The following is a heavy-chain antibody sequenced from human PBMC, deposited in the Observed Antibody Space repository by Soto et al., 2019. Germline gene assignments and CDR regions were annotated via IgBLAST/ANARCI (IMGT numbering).Heavy chain of an antibody. CDR3: ARLTRGVYDLDRLWEKFDY. J-gene: IGHJ4*02. CDR2: IYWDDDK. CDR1: GFSLSTNGMG. D-gene: IGHD5-12*01. V-gene: IGHV2-5*02. Sequence: QITVKESGLTLVKPTQTLTLTCTFSGFSLSTNGMGAGWIRQSPGKALEWLALIYWDDDKRYSPSLRSRPTIPQPTSKNQVDLTITNMDPVDTATYYCARLTRGVYDLDRLWEKFDYWGQGTLVTVSS.